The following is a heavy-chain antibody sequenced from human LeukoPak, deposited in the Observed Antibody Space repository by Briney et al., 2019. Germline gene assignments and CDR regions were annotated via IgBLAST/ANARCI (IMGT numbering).Heavy chain of an antibody. CDR2: VNHSGRT. CDR1: GGSISSSSYY. Sequence: SETLSLTCTVSGGSISSSSYYWGWIRQPPGKGLEWIGEVNHSGRTNYNPSLKSRVSISVDRSKKQFSLKLTSVTAADTAVYYCARDGYYYDSSGYYRFDYWGQGTLVTVSS. J-gene: IGHJ4*02. V-gene: IGHV4-61*05. D-gene: IGHD3-22*01. CDR3: ARDGYYYDSSGYYRFDY.